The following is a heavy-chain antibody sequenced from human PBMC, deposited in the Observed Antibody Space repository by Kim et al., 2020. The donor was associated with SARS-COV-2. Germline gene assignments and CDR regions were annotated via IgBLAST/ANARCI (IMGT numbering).Heavy chain of an antibody. CDR1: GGSFSGYY. J-gene: IGHJ4*02. CDR2: INHSGST. Sequence: SETLSLTCAVYGGSFSGYYWSWIRQPPGKGLEWIGEINHSGSTNYNPSLKSRVTISVDTSKNQFSLKLSSVTAADTAVYYCARGWSSGWYALWYWGQGTL. D-gene: IGHD6-19*01. V-gene: IGHV4-34*01. CDR3: ARGWSSGWYALWY.